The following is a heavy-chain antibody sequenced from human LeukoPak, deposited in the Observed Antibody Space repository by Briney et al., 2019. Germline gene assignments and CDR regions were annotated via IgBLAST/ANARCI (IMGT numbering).Heavy chain of an antibody. J-gene: IGHJ3*02. CDR2: IYYSGST. V-gene: IGHV4-30-4*08. CDR1: GGSISSGDYY. CDR3: ARDDALDAFDI. Sequence: PSQTLSLTXTVSGGSISSGDYYWSCIRQPPGKGLEWIGYIYYSGSTYYNPSLKSRVTISVDTSKNQFSLKLSSVTAADTAVYYCARDDALDAFDIWGQGTMVTVSS.